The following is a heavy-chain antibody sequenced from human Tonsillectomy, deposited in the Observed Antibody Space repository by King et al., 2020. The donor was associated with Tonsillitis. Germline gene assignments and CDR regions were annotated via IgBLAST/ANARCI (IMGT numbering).Heavy chain of an antibody. V-gene: IGHV3-9*01. CDR3: AKDLASGSST. CDR1: GFTFDDYA. J-gene: IGHJ5*02. D-gene: IGHD1-26*01. CDR2: ISWNSGSI. Sequence: VQLVESGVGLVQPGRSLRLSCAASGFTFDDYAMHWVRQAPGKGLEWVSGISWNSGSIGYADSVKGRFTISRDNAKNSLYLQMNSLRAEDTALYYCAKDLASGSSTWGQGTLVTVSS.